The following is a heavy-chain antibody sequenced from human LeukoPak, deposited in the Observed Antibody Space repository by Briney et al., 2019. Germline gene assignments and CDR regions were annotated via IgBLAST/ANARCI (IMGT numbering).Heavy chain of an antibody. CDR1: GYTFTSYG. J-gene: IGHJ4*02. CDR3: ARVSALVGATVY. CDR2: ISAYNGNT. D-gene: IGHD1-26*01. Sequence: ASVKVSCKASGYTFTSYGISWVRQAPGQGLEWMGWISAYNGNTDYAQKLQGRVTMTTDTSTSTAYMELRSLRSDDTAVYYCARVSALVGATVYWGQGTLVTVSS. V-gene: IGHV1-18*01.